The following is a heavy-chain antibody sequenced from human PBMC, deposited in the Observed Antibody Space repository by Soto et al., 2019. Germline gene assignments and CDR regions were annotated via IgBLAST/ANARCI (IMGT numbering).Heavy chain of an antibody. J-gene: IGHJ5*01. Sequence: SETLSLTCTVSGGSVSSRSYYWIWIRQPPGKGLEWIGHMYYSGTTNYQPSLKSRVTISADTSQNQFSLKLSSVSAADTAVYYCARGLVFGVAIPLFDSWGQGTLVTVSS. D-gene: IGHD3-3*01. CDR1: GGSVSSRSYY. CDR2: MYYSGTT. CDR3: ARGLVFGVAIPLFDS. V-gene: IGHV4-61*01.